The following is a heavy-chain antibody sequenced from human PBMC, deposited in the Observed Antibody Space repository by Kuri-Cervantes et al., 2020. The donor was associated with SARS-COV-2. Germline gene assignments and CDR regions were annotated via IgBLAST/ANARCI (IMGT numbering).Heavy chain of an antibody. D-gene: IGHD6-13*01. CDR3: ARVLEGIVAAGSHYYYYMDV. CDR2: IYTSGST. Sequence: SETLSLTCTVSGDSISSYFWSWVRQPAGKGLEWIGHIYTSGSTNHNPSLKSRVTMSVDTSKNHFSLRLSSVTAADTAVYYCARVLEGIVAAGSHYYYYMDVWGKGTTVTVSS. J-gene: IGHJ6*03. CDR1: GDSISSYF. V-gene: IGHV4-4*07.